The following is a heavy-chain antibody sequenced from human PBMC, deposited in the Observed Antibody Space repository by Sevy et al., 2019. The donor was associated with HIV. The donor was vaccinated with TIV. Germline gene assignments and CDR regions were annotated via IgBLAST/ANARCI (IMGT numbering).Heavy chain of an antibody. V-gene: IGHV4-39*01. D-gene: IGHD3-22*01. CDR3: ARVRIEDYYDTSAPGGWFDP. Sequence: SETLSLTCIVSGGSIITSSYYWGWIRQPPGKGLEWIGNMYYTGTTYYNPSLKSRVTISVGTSRNQFSLKLSPLTAADTAVYFSARVRIEDYYDTSAPGGWFDPWGQGTLVTVSS. J-gene: IGHJ5*02. CDR2: MYYTGTT. CDR1: GGSIITSSYY.